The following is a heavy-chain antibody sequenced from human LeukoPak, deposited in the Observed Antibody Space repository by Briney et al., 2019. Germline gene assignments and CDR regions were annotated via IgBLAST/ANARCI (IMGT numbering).Heavy chain of an antibody. Sequence: SGGSLRLSCAASGFTFDDYAMHWVRQAPGKGLEWVSGISWNSGSIGYADSVKGRFTISRDNAKNSLYPQMNSLRAEDTALYYCAKGGFSWPHPFDYWGQGTLVTVSS. CDR3: AKGGFSWPHPFDY. CDR1: GFTFDDYA. V-gene: IGHV3-9*01. J-gene: IGHJ4*02. CDR2: ISWNSGSI. D-gene: IGHD5-18*01.